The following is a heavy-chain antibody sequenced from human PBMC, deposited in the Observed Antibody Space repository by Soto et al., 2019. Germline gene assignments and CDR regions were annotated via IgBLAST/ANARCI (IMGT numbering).Heavy chain of an antibody. CDR3: ARDRLSSLQYYDSSGSYSPGYYGMDV. CDR2: IYYSGST. Sequence: PSETLSLTCTVSGGSISSYYWSWIRQPPGKGLEWIRYIYYSGSTNYNPSLKSRVTISVDTSKNQFSLKLSSVTAADTAVYYCARDRLSSLQYYDSSGSYSPGYYGMDVWGQGTTVTVSS. CDR1: GGSISSYY. V-gene: IGHV4-59*01. J-gene: IGHJ6*02. D-gene: IGHD3-22*01.